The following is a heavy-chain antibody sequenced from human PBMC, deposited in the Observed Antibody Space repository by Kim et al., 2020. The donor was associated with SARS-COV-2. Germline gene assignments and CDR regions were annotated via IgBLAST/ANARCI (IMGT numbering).Heavy chain of an antibody. CDR2: ISSSGTTI. D-gene: IGHD6-13*01. CDR1: GFTFSSYE. Sequence: GGSLRLSCAASGFTFSSYEMNWVRQAPGKGLEWVSYISSSGTTIYYADSVKGRFTISRDSAKNSLYLQMNSLRAEDTAVYYCVRIAQQLLGYWGQGTLVTVSP. J-gene: IGHJ4*02. CDR3: VRIAQQLLGY. V-gene: IGHV3-48*03.